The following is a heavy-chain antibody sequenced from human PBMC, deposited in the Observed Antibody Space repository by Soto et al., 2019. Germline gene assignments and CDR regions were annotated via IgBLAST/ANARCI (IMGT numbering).Heavy chain of an antibody. Sequence: PGGSLRLSCAASGFTFSSYGMHWVRQAPGKGLEWVAVIWYDGSNKYYADSVKGRFTISRDNSKNTLYLQMNSLRAEDTAVYYCAREDRYCSGGFCYPQAGSLPYWGQGTLVTVSS. CDR3: AREDRYCSGGFCYPQAGSLPY. D-gene: IGHD2-15*01. CDR1: GFTFSSYG. V-gene: IGHV3-33*01. CDR2: IWYDGSNK. J-gene: IGHJ4*02.